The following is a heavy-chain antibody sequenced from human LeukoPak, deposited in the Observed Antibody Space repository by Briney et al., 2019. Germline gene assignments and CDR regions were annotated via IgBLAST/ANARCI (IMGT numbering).Heavy chain of an antibody. CDR3: AIDFAPNDFWSGSSGMNV. V-gene: IGHV1-69*05. CDR2: IIPVFGTP. J-gene: IGHJ6*03. CDR1: GGTFNSYV. Sequence: SVKVSCKASGGTFNSYVISWVRQAPGQGLEWMGGIIPVFGTPKYAQKFQGRVSITKDESTSTAYMELSSLSSEDTAVYYCAIDFAPNDFWSGSSGMNVWGKGTTVTVSS. D-gene: IGHD3-3*01.